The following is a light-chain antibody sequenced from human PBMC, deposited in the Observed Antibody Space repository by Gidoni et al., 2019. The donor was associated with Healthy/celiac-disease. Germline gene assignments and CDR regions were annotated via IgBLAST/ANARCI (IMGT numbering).Light chain of an antibody. CDR1: SGSVASNY. CDR2: EDN. Sequence: NFMLTQPHSVSESPGKTVTISCTRSSGSVASNYVQWYQQRPGSSPTTVIYEDNQRPSRVSDRFSGSIDSSSNSASLIISGLKTEDEADYYCQSYDSSTHWVFGGGTKLTVL. J-gene: IGLJ3*02. CDR3: QSYDSSTHWV. V-gene: IGLV6-57*01.